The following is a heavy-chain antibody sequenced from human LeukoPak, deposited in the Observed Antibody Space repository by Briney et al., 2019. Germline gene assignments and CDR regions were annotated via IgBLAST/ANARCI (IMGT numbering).Heavy chain of an antibody. CDR2: ISYDGSNK. CDR1: GFTFSSYG. V-gene: IGHV3-30*18. CDR3: AKDAYSSGWYGGYYYYYGMDV. Sequence: PGRSLRLSCAASGFTFSSYGMHWVRQAPGKGLEWVAVISYDGSNKYYADSVKGRFTISRDNSKNTLYLQTNSLRAEDTAVYYCAKDAYSSGWYGGYYYYYGMDVWGKGTTVTVSS. D-gene: IGHD6-19*01. J-gene: IGHJ6*04.